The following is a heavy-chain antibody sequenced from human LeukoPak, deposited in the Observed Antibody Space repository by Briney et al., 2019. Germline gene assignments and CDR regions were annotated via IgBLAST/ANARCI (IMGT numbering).Heavy chain of an antibody. D-gene: IGHD2-8*01. CDR1: GFMFSDYF. Sequence: PGGSLRLSCAASGFMFSDYFMSWIRQAPGKELEWISYISSNSKYTKYADSVKGRFTISRDNAKKSLYLQMNSLRAGDTAVYYCARDNGNKYYFDYWGQGTLVTVSS. CDR2: ISSNSKYT. CDR3: ARDNGNKYYFDY. J-gene: IGHJ4*02. V-gene: IGHV3-11*05.